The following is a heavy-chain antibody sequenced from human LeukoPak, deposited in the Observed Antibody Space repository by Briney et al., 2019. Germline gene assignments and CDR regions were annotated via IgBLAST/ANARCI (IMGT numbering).Heavy chain of an antibody. J-gene: IGHJ4*02. Sequence: PSETLSLTCTVSGGSISSYYWSWIRQPPGKGLEWIGYIYYSGSTNYNPSLKSRVTISVDTSKNQFSLKLRSVTAADTAVYYCAREIVVVPAAYDYWGQGTLVTVSS. V-gene: IGHV4-59*01. CDR2: IYYSGST. CDR3: AREIVVVPAAYDY. D-gene: IGHD2-2*01. CDR1: GGSISSYY.